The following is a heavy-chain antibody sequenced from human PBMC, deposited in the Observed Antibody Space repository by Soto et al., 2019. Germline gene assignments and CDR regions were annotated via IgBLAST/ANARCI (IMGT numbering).Heavy chain of an antibody. Sequence: GGSLRLSCTASGFAFSQYGMSWVRQAPGKGLEWVSSIRSFDYRTNYADSVKGRFTISRDNSKSTLSLQMNSLRAEDTAVYYCAKDVESGWYKAFDYWGPGTLVTSPQ. J-gene: IGHJ4*02. V-gene: IGHV3-23*01. CDR2: IRSFDYRT. CDR1: GFAFSQYG. D-gene: IGHD6-19*01. CDR3: AKDVESGWYKAFDY.